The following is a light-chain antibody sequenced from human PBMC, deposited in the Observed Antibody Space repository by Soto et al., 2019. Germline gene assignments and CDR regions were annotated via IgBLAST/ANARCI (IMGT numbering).Light chain of an antibody. J-gene: IGKJ1*01. V-gene: IGKV3-20*01. CDR3: QQYGSSPWT. Sequence: EIVLTQSPGTLSLSPGERAALSCRASQSFSSTYLAWYQHKPGQAPRLLIYGASNRATGIPDRFSGGGSGTDFTLTISRLEPEDFAVYYCQQYGSSPWTFGQGTKVDIK. CDR2: GAS. CDR1: QSFSSTY.